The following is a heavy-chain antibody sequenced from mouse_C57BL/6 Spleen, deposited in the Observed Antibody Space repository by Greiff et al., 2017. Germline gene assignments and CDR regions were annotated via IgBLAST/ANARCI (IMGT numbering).Heavy chain of an antibody. Sequence: QVQLQQSGAELVKPGASVKVSCKASGYTFTSYWMHWVKQRPGQGLEWIGRIHPSDSDTNYNQKFKGKATLTVDKSSSTAYMQLSSLTSEDSAVYYCAIEGVSPGGFAYWGQGTLVTVSA. CDR3: AIEGVSPGGFAY. J-gene: IGHJ3*01. V-gene: IGHV1-74*01. CDR2: IHPSDSDT. CDR1: GYTFTSYW.